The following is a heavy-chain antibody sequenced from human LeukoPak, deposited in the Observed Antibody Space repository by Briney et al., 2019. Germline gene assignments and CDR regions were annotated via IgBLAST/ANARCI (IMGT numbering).Heavy chain of an antibody. V-gene: IGHV1-2*02. D-gene: IGHD1-26*01. Sequence: ASVKVSCKASGYTFSGYYMHWVRQAPGQGLEWMGWIYPNSGDTKYAQKFQGRVTVTRDTSISTAFMEVSRLTSDDTAVYSCARSGSDAFDIWGQGTMVTVSS. J-gene: IGHJ3*02. CDR3: ARSGSDAFDI. CDR1: GYTFSGYY. CDR2: IYPNSGDT.